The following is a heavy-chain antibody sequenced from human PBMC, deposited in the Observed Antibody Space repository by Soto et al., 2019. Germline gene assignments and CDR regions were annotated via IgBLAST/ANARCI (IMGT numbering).Heavy chain of an antibody. D-gene: IGHD1-26*01. V-gene: IGHV3-15*01. CDR3: TANRFQWELVPFDY. J-gene: IGHJ4*02. Sequence: PGGSLGLSCAASGFTFSNAWMSWVRQAPGKGLEWVGRIKGKTDGGTTDYAAPVKGRFTISRDDSKNTLYLQMNSLKTEDTAVYYCTANRFQWELVPFDYWGQGTLVTVSS. CDR1: GFTFSNAW. CDR2: IKGKTDGGTT.